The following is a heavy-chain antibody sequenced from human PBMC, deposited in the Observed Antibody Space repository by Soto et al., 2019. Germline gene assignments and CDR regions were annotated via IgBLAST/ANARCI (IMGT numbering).Heavy chain of an antibody. D-gene: IGHD3-10*01. V-gene: IGHV4-59*08. CDR2: IYYSGST. J-gene: IGHJ5*02. CDR1: GGSISSYY. CDR3: ARRGLLWFGELLEGWFDP. Sequence: SETLSLTCTVSGGSISSYYWSWIRQPPGKGLEWIGYIYYSGSTNYNPSLKSRVTISVDTSKNQFSLKLSSVTAADTAVYYCARRGLLWFGELLEGWFDPWGQGTLVTVSS.